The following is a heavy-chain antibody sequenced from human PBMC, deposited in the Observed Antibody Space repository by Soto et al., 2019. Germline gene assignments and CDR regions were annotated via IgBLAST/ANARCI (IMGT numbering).Heavy chain of an antibody. Sequence: EVQLVESGGGLVQPGGSLRLSCAASGFTVSSNYMSWVRQAPGKGLEWVSVIYSGGSTYYADSVKGRFTISRDNSKNTLYIQMNSLRAEDTAVYYCARANAWGSGYESHYAFDIWGQGTMVTVSS. CDR2: IYSGGST. J-gene: IGHJ3*02. CDR3: ARANAWGSGYESHYAFDI. V-gene: IGHV3-66*01. D-gene: IGHD5-12*01. CDR1: GFTVSSNY.